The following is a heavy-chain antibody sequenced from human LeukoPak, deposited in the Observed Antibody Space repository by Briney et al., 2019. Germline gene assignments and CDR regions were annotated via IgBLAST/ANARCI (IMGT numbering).Heavy chain of an antibody. D-gene: IGHD2-15*01. J-gene: IGHJ5*02. Sequence: SETLPLTCTVSGGSISSYYWSWIRQPPGKGLEWIGYIYYSGSTNYNPSLKSRVTISVDTSKNQFSLKLSSVTAADTAVYYCARHYCSGGSCSSNWFDHWGQGTLVTVSS. CDR3: ARHYCSGGSCSSNWFDH. V-gene: IGHV4-59*08. CDR2: IYYSGST. CDR1: GGSISSYY.